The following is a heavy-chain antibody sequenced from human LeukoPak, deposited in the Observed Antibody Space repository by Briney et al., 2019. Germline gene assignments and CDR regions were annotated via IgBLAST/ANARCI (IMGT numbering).Heavy chain of an antibody. CDR2: IIPIFGTA. V-gene: IGHV1-69*05. Sequence: SVKVSCKASGGTFSSYAISWVRQAPGQGPEWMGGIIPIFGTANYAQKFQGRVTITTDESTSTAYMELSSLRSEDTAVYYCARETLDSSDYYLFDYWGQGTLVTVSS. J-gene: IGHJ4*02. D-gene: IGHD3-22*01. CDR1: GGTFSSYA. CDR3: ARETLDSSDYYLFDY.